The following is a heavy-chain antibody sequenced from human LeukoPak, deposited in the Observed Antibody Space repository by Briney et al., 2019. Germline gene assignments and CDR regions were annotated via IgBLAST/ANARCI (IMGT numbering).Heavy chain of an antibody. CDR2: ISNTDGTK. D-gene: IGHD3-10*01. J-gene: IGHJ4*02. Sequence: GGSLRLSCTASRFTFSNYEMNWVRQAPGKGLEWISYISNTDGTKSYSDSVKGRFTITSDNDESSLYLQLNSLRVEATAFYYCARPRMPRGGHFHYWGRGILVTVSS. CDR1: RFTFSNYE. CDR3: ARPRMPRGGHFHY. V-gene: IGHV3-48*03.